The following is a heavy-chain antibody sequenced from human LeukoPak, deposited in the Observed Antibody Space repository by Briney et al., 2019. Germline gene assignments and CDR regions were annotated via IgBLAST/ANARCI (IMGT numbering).Heavy chain of an antibody. CDR2: ISYDGSNK. D-gene: IGHD3-10*01. CDR1: GFTFSSYA. Sequence: GRSLRLSCAASGFTFSSYAMHWVRQAPGKGLEWVAVISYDGSNKYYADSVKGRFTISRDNSKNTLYLQMNSLRAEDTAVYYCAKDLVRGVTNTVSGWFDPWGQGTLVTVSS. CDR3: AKDLVRGVTNTVSGWFDP. V-gene: IGHV3-30*07. J-gene: IGHJ5*02.